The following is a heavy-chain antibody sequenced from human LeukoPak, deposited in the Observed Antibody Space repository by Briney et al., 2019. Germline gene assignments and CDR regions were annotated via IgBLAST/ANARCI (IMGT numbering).Heavy chain of an antibody. V-gene: IGHV4-30-4*02. D-gene: IGHD2-21*02. J-gene: IGHJ4*02. CDR2: IYYSGST. CDR1: GGSISSGDYY. CDR3: AGSYCGGDCYDYFDY. Sequence: SDTVSVTCTVSGGSISSGDYYWSWIRQPPGKGLEWIGYIYYSGSTYYNPSLKSRDTISVDTSKNQFSLKPSSVTADDTAVYHCAGSYCGGDCYDYFDYWGPGTLVTVSS.